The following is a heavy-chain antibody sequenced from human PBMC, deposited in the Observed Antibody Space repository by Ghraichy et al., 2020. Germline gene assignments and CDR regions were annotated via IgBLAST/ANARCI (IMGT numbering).Heavy chain of an antibody. CDR2: ISGSGGST. CDR3: AKGRPYGRQWLARENEGLFDY. J-gene: IGHJ4*02. CDR1: GFTFSSYA. V-gene: IGHV3-23*01. Sequence: GGSLRLSCAASGFTFSSYAMSWVRQAPGKGLEWVSAISGSGGSTYYADSVKGRFTISRDNSKNTLYLQMNSLRAEDTAVYYCAKGRPYGRQWLARENEGLFDYWGQGTLVTVSS. D-gene: IGHD6-19*01.